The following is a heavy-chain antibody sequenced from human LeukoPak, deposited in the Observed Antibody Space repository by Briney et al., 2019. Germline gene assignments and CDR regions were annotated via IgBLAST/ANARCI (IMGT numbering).Heavy chain of an antibody. Sequence: ASVKVSCKASGYTFTGYYMHWVRQAPGQGLEWMGWINPNSGGTNYAQKFQGRVTMTRDTSISTAYMELSRLRSDDTAVYYCARDSLLWSGYGEPFDYRGQGTLVTVSS. CDR3: ARDSLLWSGYGEPFDY. CDR1: GYTFTGYY. D-gene: IGHD3-3*01. V-gene: IGHV1-2*02. CDR2: INPNSGGT. J-gene: IGHJ4*02.